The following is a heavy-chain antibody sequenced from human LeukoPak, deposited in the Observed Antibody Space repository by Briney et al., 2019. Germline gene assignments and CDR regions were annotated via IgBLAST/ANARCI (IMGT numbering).Heavy chain of an antibody. J-gene: IGHJ4*02. D-gene: IGHD5-12*01. CDR3: ARDGVAGGYDYFDY. Sequence: MHWVRQTPGQGLEWMGIINPSGGSTSYAQKFQGRVTMTRDMSTSTVYMELSSLRSEDTAVYYCARDGVAGGYDYFDYWGQGTLVTVSS. V-gene: IGHV1-46*01. CDR2: INPSGGST.